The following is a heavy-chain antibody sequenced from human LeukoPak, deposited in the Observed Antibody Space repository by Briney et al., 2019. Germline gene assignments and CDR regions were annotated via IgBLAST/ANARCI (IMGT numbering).Heavy chain of an antibody. V-gene: IGHV3-23*01. D-gene: IGHD6-25*01. CDR3: AKGGRVAALRPYYYYYYMDV. J-gene: IGHJ6*03. CDR2: ISGSGGST. Sequence: PGGSLRLSCAASGFTFSDYYMSWIRQAPGKGLEWVSAISGSGGSTYYADSVKGRFTISRDNSKNTLYLQMNSLRAEDTAVYYCAKGGRVAALRPYYYYYYMDVWGKGTTVTVSS. CDR1: GFTFSDYY.